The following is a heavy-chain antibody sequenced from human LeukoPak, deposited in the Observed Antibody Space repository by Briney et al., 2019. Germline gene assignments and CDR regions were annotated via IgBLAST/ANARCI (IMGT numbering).Heavy chain of an antibody. D-gene: IGHD2-15*01. J-gene: IGHJ4*02. CDR2: INPSGGST. CDR3: ARAVGWCSGGSCYSLDYFDY. Sequence: GASVKVSCKASGYTFTSYYMHWVRQAPGQGLEWMGIINPSGGSTSYAQKFQGRVTMTRDTSTSTVYMELSSLRSEDTAVYYCARAVGWCSGGSCYSLDYFDYWGQGTLVTVSS. V-gene: IGHV1-46*03. CDR1: GYTFTSYY.